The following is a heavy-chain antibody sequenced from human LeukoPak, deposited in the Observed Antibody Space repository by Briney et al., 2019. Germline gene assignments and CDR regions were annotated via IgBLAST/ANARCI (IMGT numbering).Heavy chain of an antibody. CDR3: ARDKRRSYYSYMDV. J-gene: IGHJ6*03. CDR1: GYTFTGYY. Sequence: ASVKVSCKASGYTFTGYYIHWVRQAPGQGLEWMGWINPNSGGTNYAQKFQGRVTMTRGTSISTAYMELSRLRSDDTAVYFCARDKRRSYYSYMDVWGKGTTVTISS. V-gene: IGHV1-2*02. CDR2: INPNSGGT. D-gene: IGHD1-1*01.